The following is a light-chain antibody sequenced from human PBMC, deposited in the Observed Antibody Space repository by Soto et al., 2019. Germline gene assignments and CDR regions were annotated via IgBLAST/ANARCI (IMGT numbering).Light chain of an antibody. CDR3: QQYDSWT. CDR1: QTVRNNY. V-gene: IGKV3-20*01. J-gene: IGKJ1*01. Sequence: VLTQSPGTLSLSPGERATLSCRASQTVRNNYLAWYQQKPGQAPRLLIYDASSRATGVPDRFSGSGSGTDFTLTISRLEPEDFAVYYCQQYDSWTFGQGTKVDIK. CDR2: DAS.